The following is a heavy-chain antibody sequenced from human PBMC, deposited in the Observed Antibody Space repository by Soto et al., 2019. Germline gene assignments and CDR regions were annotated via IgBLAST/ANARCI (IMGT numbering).Heavy chain of an antibody. Sequence: SETLSLTCTVSGGSISSGGYYWSWIRQHPGEGLEWIGYIYYSGSTHYNPSLKSRVTISVDTSKNQFSLKLSSVTAADTAVYYCARGRYGDYGYWGQGTLVTVSS. CDR3: ARGRYGDYGY. V-gene: IGHV4-31*03. J-gene: IGHJ4*02. D-gene: IGHD4-17*01. CDR2: IYYSGST. CDR1: GGSISSGGYY.